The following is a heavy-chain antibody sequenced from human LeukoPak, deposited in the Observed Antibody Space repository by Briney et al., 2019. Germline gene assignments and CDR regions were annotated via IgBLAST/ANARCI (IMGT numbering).Heavy chain of an antibody. V-gene: IGHV4-59*12. Sequence: SETLSLTCTVSGASINNYYWSWIRQPPGKGLEWIGYISHSGTASYSPSVKSRVAISVHKSENQFSLTLSSVTAADTAVYYCARDGVAARPGGLGYWGQGTLVTVSS. J-gene: IGHJ4*02. CDR1: GASINNYY. D-gene: IGHD6-6*01. CDR3: ARDGVAARPGGLGY. CDR2: ISHSGTA.